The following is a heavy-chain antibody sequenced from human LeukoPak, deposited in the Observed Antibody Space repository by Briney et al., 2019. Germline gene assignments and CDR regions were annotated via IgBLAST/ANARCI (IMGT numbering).Heavy chain of an antibody. CDR1: GFTFSSYG. CDR3: ARDAAGYYDSSGYFGY. V-gene: IGHV3-30*02. Sequence: GGSLRLSCAASGFTFSSYGMHWVRQAPGKGLEWVAFIRYDGSNKYYADSVKGRFTISRDNSKNTLYLQMNSLRAEDTAVYYCARDAAGYYDSSGYFGYWGQGTLVTVSS. D-gene: IGHD3-22*01. CDR2: IRYDGSNK. J-gene: IGHJ4*02.